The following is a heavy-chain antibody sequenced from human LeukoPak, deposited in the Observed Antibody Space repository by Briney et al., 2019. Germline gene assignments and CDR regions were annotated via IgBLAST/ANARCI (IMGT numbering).Heavy chain of an antibody. CDR2: INWNGGST. D-gene: IGHD3-3*02. CDR1: GFTFDDYG. CDR3: AKDLSALLPGAHNYMDV. Sequence: PGRSLRLSCAASGFTFDDYGMSWVRQAPGKGLEWVSGINWNGGSTGYADSVKGRFTISRDNAKNSLYLQMNSLRAEDTALYYCAKDLSALLPGAHNYMDVWGKGTTVTISS. J-gene: IGHJ6*03. V-gene: IGHV3-20*04.